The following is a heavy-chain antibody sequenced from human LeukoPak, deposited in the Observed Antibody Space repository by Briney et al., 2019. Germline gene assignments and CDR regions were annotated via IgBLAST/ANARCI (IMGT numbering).Heavy chain of an antibody. CDR2: IYYSGST. Sequence: SETLSFTCAVSGGSISSSNWWSWVRQPPGKGLEWIGYIYYSGSTYYNPSLKSRVTISVDTSKNQFSLKLSSVTAADTAVYYCATTTYYDFWSGYYSPWGQGTLVTVSS. J-gene: IGHJ5*02. D-gene: IGHD3-3*01. CDR3: ATTTYYDFWSGYYSP. CDR1: GGSISSSNW. V-gene: IGHV4-30-4*01.